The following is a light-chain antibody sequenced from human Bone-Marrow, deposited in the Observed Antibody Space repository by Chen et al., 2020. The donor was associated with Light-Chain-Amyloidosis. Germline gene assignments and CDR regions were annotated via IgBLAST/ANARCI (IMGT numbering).Light chain of an antibody. CDR2: GSS. CDR1: QTISSNY. J-gene: IGKJ4*01. Sequence: EIVLTQSPGTLSLSPGEGANLSCRASQTISSNYLTWYQQKFGQAPRLLIYGSSSRATSIPDRYTGSGSATDFTLTINRLEPEDFAMYYCQQYGTSPLTFGGGTKVEIK. CDR3: QQYGTSPLT. V-gene: IGKV3-20*01.